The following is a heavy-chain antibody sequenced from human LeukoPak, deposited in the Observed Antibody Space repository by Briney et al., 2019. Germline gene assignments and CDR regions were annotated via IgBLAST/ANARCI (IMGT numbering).Heavy chain of an antibody. Sequence: GRSLRLSCAASGFTFSSYAMHWVRQAPGKGLEWVAVISYDGSNKYYADSVKGRFTISRDKSKNTLYLQMNSLRAEDTAVYYCARDHRGVRDYFDYWGQGTLVTVSS. D-gene: IGHD3-10*01. V-gene: IGHV3-30-3*01. J-gene: IGHJ4*02. CDR1: GFTFSSYA. CDR2: ISYDGSNK. CDR3: ARDHRGVRDYFDY.